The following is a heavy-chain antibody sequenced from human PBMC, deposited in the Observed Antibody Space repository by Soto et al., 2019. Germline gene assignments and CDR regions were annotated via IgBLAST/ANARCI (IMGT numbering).Heavy chain of an antibody. J-gene: IGHJ6*02. Sequence: QVQLVQSGAEVTKPGSSVKVSCKASGGTFSSYAISWERQAPGQGLEWMGGIIPIFGTANYAQKFQGRVTITAYKATSTVSKEPCRLRSEVTAVYYCARSAVVDTGMAVTYYDYYGMDVWGQGTTVTVSS. CDR3: ARSAVVDTGMAVTYYDYYGMDV. D-gene: IGHD5-18*01. CDR2: IIPIFGTA. CDR1: GGTFSSYA. V-gene: IGHV1-69*06.